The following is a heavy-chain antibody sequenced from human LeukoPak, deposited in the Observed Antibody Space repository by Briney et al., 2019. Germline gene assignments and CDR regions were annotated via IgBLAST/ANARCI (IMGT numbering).Heavy chain of an antibody. D-gene: IGHD3-3*01. Sequence: GASVKVSCKASGYTFTSYDINWVRQATGQGLEWMGWMNPDSGNTGYAQKFQGRVSMTRNTSISTAYMELSSLRSEDTAVYYCARGRDQITIFSGDVWGQGTTVTVSS. CDR2: MNPDSGNT. CDR3: ARGRDQITIFSGDV. J-gene: IGHJ6*02. CDR1: GYTFTSYD. V-gene: IGHV1-8*01.